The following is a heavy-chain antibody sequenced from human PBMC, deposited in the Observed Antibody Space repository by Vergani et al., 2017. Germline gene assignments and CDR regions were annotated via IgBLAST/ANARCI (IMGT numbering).Heavy chain of an antibody. D-gene: IGHD3-16*01. J-gene: IGHJ6*01. Sequence: QVQLQESGPGLVKPSQTLSLTCTVSGGSISSGSYYWSWIRQPAGKGLEWIRGSYTSGSTNYNPSPKSRVTISVDTSKNQFSLKLSSVTAADTAVYYCAXDSLEGVGYYYYYGMDVWGQGTTVTVSS. CDR2: SYTSGST. V-gene: IGHV4-61*02. CDR3: AXDSLEGVGYYYYYGMDV. CDR1: GGSISSGSYY.